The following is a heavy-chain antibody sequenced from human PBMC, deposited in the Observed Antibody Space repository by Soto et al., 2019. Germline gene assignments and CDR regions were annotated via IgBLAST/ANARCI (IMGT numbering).Heavy chain of an antibody. J-gene: IGHJ4*02. Sequence: QVLLVQSGAEVKKPGASVKVSCKASGYTFTSYGISWVRQAPGQGLEWMGWISAYNGNTNYAQKLQGRVTMTTDTATSTAYMELRSLRSDDTAVYYCAISPYYYGSGSYFDYWGQGTLVTVSS. CDR1: GYTFTSYG. D-gene: IGHD3-10*01. CDR3: AISPYYYGSGSYFDY. CDR2: ISAYNGNT. V-gene: IGHV1-18*01.